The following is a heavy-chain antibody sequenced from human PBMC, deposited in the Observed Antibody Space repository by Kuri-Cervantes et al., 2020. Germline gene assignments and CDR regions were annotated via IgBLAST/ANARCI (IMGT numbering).Heavy chain of an antibody. CDR3: ARDRGTGNSIDL. V-gene: IGHV3-48*02. CDR2: IRGSSNRI. Sequence: WGSLRLSCAASGFSFSSYNIDWVRQAPGKGLEWVAYIRGSSNRILYADSVKGRFTISRDNAKNSLYLQMDSLRDKDTAVYYCARDRGTGNSIDLWGQGTLVTVSS. J-gene: IGHJ4*02. D-gene: IGHD2-8*02. CDR1: GFSFSSYN.